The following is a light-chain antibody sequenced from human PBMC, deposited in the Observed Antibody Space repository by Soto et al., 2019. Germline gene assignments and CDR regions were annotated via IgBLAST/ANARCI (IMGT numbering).Light chain of an antibody. J-gene: IGLJ2*01. V-gene: IGLV2-14*01. CDR2: EVS. CDR1: SSDVGGYNY. CDR3: SSYTSSLSVV. Sequence: LTQPASVSGSPGQSITISCTGTSSDVGGYNYVSWYQQHPGKAPKLMIYEVSNRPSGVSNRFSGSKSGNTASLTISGLQAEDEADYYCSSYTSSLSVVFGGGTKLTVL.